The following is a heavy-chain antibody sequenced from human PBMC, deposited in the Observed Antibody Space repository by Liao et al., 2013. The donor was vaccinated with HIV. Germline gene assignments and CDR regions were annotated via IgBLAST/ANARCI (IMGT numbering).Heavy chain of an antibody. V-gene: IGHV4-59*01. CDR3: ARDYYDSSGYSRNWYFDL. D-gene: IGHD3-22*01. CDR2: VSYSGNT. Sequence: QVHLQESGSGRVKPSETLSLTCIVSGGSISSSSWNWIRQPPGKGLEWVGSVSYSGNTNYNPSLKSRVTMSVDTSRNYVSLKVNSVTAADTAVYYCARDYYDSSGYSRNWYFDLWGRGTLVTVSS. J-gene: IGHJ2*01. CDR1: GGSISSSS.